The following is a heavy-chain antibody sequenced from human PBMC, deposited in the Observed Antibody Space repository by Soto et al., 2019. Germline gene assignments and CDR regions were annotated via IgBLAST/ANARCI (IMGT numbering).Heavy chain of an antibody. CDR3: VRDRALDSSGHWFDT. CDR1: GGPISSSSYY. J-gene: IGHJ5*02. V-gene: IGHV4-39*07. CDR2: IYYSGST. D-gene: IGHD3-22*01. Sequence: PSETLSLTCTVSGGPISSSSYYWGWIRQPPGKGLEWIGSIYYSGSTYYNPSLKSRVTISVDTSKNQFSLNLTSVTAADTAIYYCVRDRALDSSGHWFDTWGQGTLVTVSS.